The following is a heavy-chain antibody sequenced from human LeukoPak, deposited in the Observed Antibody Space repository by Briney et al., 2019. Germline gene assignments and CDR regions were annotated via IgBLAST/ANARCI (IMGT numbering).Heavy chain of an antibody. J-gene: IGHJ5*02. D-gene: IGHD2-15*01. CDR2: IYYSGST. V-gene: IGHV4-30-4*01. Sequence: PSQTLTLTCTVAGGSITSGDYYWSWIRQPPGKGLEWIGYIYYSGSTYYNPSLKSRVTISVDTSKNPFSLKLSSVTAADTAVYYCARECDCSGGSCYHNWFDPWGQGTLVTVSS. CDR3: ARECDCSGGSCYHNWFDP. CDR1: GGSITSGDYY.